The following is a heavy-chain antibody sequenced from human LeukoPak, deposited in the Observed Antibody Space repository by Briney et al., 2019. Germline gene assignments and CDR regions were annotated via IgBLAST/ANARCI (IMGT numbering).Heavy chain of an antibody. CDR1: GFTFSSYG. D-gene: IGHD3-3*01. V-gene: IGHV3-30*19. CDR3: ARPSTPDYDFWSGYSFDY. Sequence: PGGSLRLSCAASGFTFSSYGMHWVRQAPGKGLEWVAVISYDGSNKYYADSVKGRFTISRDNSKNTLYLQMNSLRAEDTAVYYCARPSTPDYDFWSGYSFDYWGQGTLVTVSS. CDR2: ISYDGSNK. J-gene: IGHJ4*02.